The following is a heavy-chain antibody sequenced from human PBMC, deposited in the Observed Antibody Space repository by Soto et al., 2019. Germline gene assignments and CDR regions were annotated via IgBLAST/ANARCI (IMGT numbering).Heavy chain of an antibody. J-gene: IGHJ5*02. CDR1: GGSISSYY. V-gene: IGHV4-59*08. Sequence: QVQLQESGPGLVKPSETLSLTCTVSGGSISSYYWSWIRQPPGKGLEWIGYIYYSGSTNYNPSLKSRGTISVDTSKNQSSLKLSSVTAADTAVYYCARASTVTTRGSRNNWFDPWGQGTLVTVSS. D-gene: IGHD4-17*01. CDR2: IYYSGST. CDR3: ARASTVTTRGSRNNWFDP.